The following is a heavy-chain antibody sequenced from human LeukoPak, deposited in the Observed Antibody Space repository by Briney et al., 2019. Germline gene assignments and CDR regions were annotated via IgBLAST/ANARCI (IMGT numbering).Heavy chain of an antibody. D-gene: IGHD5-18*01. J-gene: IGHJ4*02. V-gene: IGHV3-11*01. CDR1: GFTFSDYY. CDR3: ARDPGYSYGYPHFDY. CDR2: ISSSGSTI. Sequence: GGSLRLSCAASGFTFSDYYMSWIRQAPGNGLEWVSYISSSGSTIYYADSVKGRFTISRDNAKNSLYLQMNSLRAEDTAVYYCARDPGYSYGYPHFDYWGQGTLVTVSS.